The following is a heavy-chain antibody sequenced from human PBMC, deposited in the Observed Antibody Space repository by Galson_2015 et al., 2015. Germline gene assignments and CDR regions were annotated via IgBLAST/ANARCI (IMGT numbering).Heavy chain of an antibody. CDR2: IYTRGST. CDR1: GFTVSSKY. V-gene: IGHV3-53*01. CDR3: AGEDEDEFHY. J-gene: IGHJ4*02. Sequence: SLRLSCAGSGFTVSSKYMSWVRQAPGKGLEWVSLIYTRGSTYYADSVKGRFTISRDNSKNTFYLQMNSLRAEDTAVYYCAGEDEDEFHYWGQGGLVTVSS.